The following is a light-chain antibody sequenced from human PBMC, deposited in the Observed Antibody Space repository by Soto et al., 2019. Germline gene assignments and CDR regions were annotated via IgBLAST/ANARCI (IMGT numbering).Light chain of an antibody. CDR2: AAA. Sequence: DIQMTESPSSLSASVGDRVTITCRASQSISRYVNWYQHIPGKAPKLLVYAAATLQTGVPSRFSGTGSGTDFTLTISSLPPEDFATYYCQQSYIAPRTFGQGTKVDIK. CDR1: QSISRY. V-gene: IGKV1-39*01. CDR3: QQSYIAPRT. J-gene: IGKJ1*01.